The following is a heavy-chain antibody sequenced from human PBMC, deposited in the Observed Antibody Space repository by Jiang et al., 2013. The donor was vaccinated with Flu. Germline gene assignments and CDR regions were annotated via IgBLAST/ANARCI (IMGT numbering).Heavy chain of an antibody. CDR2: IYYRGST. J-gene: IGHJ4*02. V-gene: IGHV4-39*01. CDR3: ARHVGMSAILYYFDY. Sequence: GSGLVKPSETLSLTCTVSGGSISSSSYYWGWIRQPPGKGLEWIGSIYYRGSTYYNPSLKSRITISVDTSKNQFSLKLTSVTAADTAVYYCARHVGMSAILYYFDYWGREPWSPSPQ. CDR1: GGSISSSSYY. D-gene: IGHD2-21*02.